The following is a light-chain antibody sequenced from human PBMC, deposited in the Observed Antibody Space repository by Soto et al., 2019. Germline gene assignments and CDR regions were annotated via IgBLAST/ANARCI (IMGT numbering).Light chain of an antibody. V-gene: IGLV1-44*01. CDR3: QSFDISLTAVV. CDR2: SNN. J-gene: IGLJ2*01. Sequence: QSVLTQPPSASGTPGQRITISCSGSSSNIGRNAVNWYQQLPGTAPKLLIFSNNERPSGVPDRFSGSKSGTSASLAISGLQSEDEADYYCQSFDISLTAVVFGGGTKLTVL. CDR1: SSNIGRNA.